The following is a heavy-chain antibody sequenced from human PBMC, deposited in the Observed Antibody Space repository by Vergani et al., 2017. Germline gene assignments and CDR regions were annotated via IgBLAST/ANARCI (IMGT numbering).Heavy chain of an antibody. D-gene: IGHD6-13*01. CDR3: AKDASSSWLNYYYYYMDV. V-gene: IGHV3-30*02. CDR1: GFTFRSYG. J-gene: IGHJ6*03. CDR2: IQYDAGNK. Sequence: QVQLVESGGGVVQPGGSLRLSCAASGFTFRSYGIHWVRQAPGKGLEWVAFIQYDAGNKYYADSVKGRFTISRDNSKNTLYLQMNSLRAEDTAVYYCAKDASSSWLNYYYYYMDVWGKGTTVTVSS.